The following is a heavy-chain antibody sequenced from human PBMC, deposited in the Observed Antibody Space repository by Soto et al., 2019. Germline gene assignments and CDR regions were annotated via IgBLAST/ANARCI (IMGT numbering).Heavy chain of an antibody. D-gene: IGHD1-26*01. J-gene: IGHJ3*02. V-gene: IGHV1-8*01. Sequence: QVQLVQSGAEVKKPGASVKVSCKTSGYTFTSYDINWVRQATGQGPEWMGWMNPNSGNTAYAQKFQGRVTMTRNTSLSTAYMERSSLRSEDTAVYYCARERSSGAFDIWGQGTMVTVSS. CDR2: MNPNSGNT. CDR1: GYTFTSYD. CDR3: ARERSSGAFDI.